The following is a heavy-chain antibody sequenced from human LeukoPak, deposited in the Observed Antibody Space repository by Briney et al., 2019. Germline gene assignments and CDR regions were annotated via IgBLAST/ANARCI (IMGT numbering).Heavy chain of an antibody. D-gene: IGHD3-22*01. Sequence: QPGRSLRLSCAASGFTFSSYGMHWVRQAPGKGLEWVAVISYDGSNKYYADSVKGRFTISRDNSKNTLYLQMNSLRAEDTAVYYCAKDPYDSSGFDAFDIWGQGTMVTVSS. CDR3: AKDPYDSSGFDAFDI. J-gene: IGHJ3*02. CDR1: GFTFSSYG. CDR2: ISYDGSNK. V-gene: IGHV3-30*18.